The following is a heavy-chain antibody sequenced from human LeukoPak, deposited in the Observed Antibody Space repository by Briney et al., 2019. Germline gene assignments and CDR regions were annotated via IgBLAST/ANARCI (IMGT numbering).Heavy chain of an antibody. Sequence: GGSLRLSCAASGFTFSNYAIHWVRQAPGKGLEWVAVISYDGSNKYYADSVKGRFTISRDSYKNTLYLQMNSLSAEDTAVYYCARRGQWLLPRDYYYYYMDVWGKGTTVTVSS. D-gene: IGHD6-19*01. CDR1: GFTFSNYA. CDR3: ARRGQWLLPRDYYYYYMDV. V-gene: IGHV3-30*04. CDR2: ISYDGSNK. J-gene: IGHJ6*03.